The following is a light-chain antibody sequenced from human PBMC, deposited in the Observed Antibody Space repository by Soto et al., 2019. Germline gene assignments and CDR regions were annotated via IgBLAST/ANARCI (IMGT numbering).Light chain of an antibody. CDR1: QSVSSN. V-gene: IGKV3-15*01. CDR2: GAS. Sequence: EIVMTQSPATLSVSPGERATLSCRASQSVSSNLAWYQQKPGQAPRLLIYGASTRATGIPARFSGSGSGTEFTLTISSLQSEDSATYYCVQHRTYPLTFGGGTKVEI. J-gene: IGKJ4*01. CDR3: VQHRTYPLT.